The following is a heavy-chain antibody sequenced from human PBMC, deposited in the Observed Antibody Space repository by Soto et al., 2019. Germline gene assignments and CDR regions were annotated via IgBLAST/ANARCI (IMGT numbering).Heavy chain of an antibody. Sequence: PGESLKISCAASGFTFSSYAMSWVRQAPGKGLEWVSAISGSGGSTYYADSVKGRFTISRDNSKNTLYLQMNSLRAEDTAVYYCAKGLRYFRQNWFDPWGQGTLVTVSS. CDR1: GFTFSSYA. J-gene: IGHJ5*02. D-gene: IGHD3-9*01. CDR3: AKGLRYFRQNWFDP. V-gene: IGHV3-23*01. CDR2: ISGSGGST.